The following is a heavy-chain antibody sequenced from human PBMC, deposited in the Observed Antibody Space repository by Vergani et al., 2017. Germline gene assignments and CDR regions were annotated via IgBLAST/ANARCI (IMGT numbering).Heavy chain of an antibody. V-gene: IGHV2-26*01. J-gene: IGHJ4*02. CDR3: XRIFLGPTQQLNDY. Sequence: QVTLTESGPVLVKPPETLTLTCTVSGFSLSNARMGVRWIRQPPGKALEWLAHIFSNDEKSYSTSLKSRLTISKDTSKSQVVLTMTNMDPVDTATYYCXRIFLGPTQQLNDYWGQGTLVTVSS. CDR2: IFSNDEK. CDR1: GFSLSNARMG. D-gene: IGHD6-13*01.